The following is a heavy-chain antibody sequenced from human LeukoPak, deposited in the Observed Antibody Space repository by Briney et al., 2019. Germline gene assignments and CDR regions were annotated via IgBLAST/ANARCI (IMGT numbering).Heavy chain of an antibody. CDR3: ARVAAARQSWFDP. V-gene: IGHV1-69*05. D-gene: IGHD6-6*01. CDR2: IIPIFGTA. Sequence: SVKVSCKASGGTFSSYAISWVRQAPGQGLEWMGGIIPIFGTANYAQKFQGRVTMTRDMSTSTVYMELSSLRSEDTAVYYCARVAAARQSWFDPWGQGTLVTVSS. CDR1: GGTFSSYA. J-gene: IGHJ5*02.